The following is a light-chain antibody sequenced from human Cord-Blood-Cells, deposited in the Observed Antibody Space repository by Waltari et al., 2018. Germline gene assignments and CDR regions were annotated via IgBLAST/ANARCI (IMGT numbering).Light chain of an antibody. V-gene: IGKV3-20*01. CDR3: QQYGSSPLT. J-gene: IGKJ4*01. CDR1: QSVSSSY. Sequence: EIVLTKSPGTLSLSPGERATLSCRASQSVSSSYLAGYQQKPGQAPRLLIYGASSRATGSPYRVSGSGSGTDFTLTISRLEPEDFAVYYCQQYGSSPLTFGGGTKVEIK. CDR2: GAS.